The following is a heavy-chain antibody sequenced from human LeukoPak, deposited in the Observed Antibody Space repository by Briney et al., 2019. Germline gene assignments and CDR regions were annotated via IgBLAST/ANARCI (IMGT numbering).Heavy chain of an antibody. CDR2: ISYDGSNK. V-gene: IGHV3-30*04. CDR1: GFTFSSYA. D-gene: IGHD4-17*01. CDR3: ARDLNGDYAS. Sequence: PGRSLRLSCAASGFTFSSYAMHWVRQAPGKGLEWVAVISYDGSNKYYADSVKGRFTISRDNSKNTLYLQMNSLRAEDTAVYYCARDLNGDYASWGQGTLVTVSS. J-gene: IGHJ5*02.